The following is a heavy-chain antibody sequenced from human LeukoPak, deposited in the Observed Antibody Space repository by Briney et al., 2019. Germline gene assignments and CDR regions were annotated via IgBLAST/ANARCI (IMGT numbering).Heavy chain of an antibody. D-gene: IGHD6-6*01. CDR3: AKGGGGQLVWGYFDY. CDR2: ISGSGGST. J-gene: IGHJ4*02. CDR1: GFTFSSYA. Sequence: PGGSLRLSCAASGFTFSSYAMSWVRQAPGKGLEWVSAISGSGGSTYYADSVKGRFTISRDNSKNTLYLQMNSLRAEDTAVYYCAKGGGGQLVWGYFDYWGQGTLVTVSS. V-gene: IGHV3-23*01.